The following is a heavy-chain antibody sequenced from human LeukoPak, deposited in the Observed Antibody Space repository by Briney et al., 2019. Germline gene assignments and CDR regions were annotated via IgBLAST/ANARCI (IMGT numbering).Heavy chain of an antibody. J-gene: IGHJ4*02. CDR2: ISSSSSYI. D-gene: IGHD2-15*01. CDR1: GFTFSSYS. Sequence: PGGSLRLSCAASGFTFSSYSMNWVRQAPGKGLEWVSSISSSSSYIYYADSVKGRFTISRDNAKNSLYLQMNSLRAEDTAVYYCARAPELVVVAATPDYWGQGTLVTVSS. CDR3: ARAPELVVVAATPDY. V-gene: IGHV3-21*01.